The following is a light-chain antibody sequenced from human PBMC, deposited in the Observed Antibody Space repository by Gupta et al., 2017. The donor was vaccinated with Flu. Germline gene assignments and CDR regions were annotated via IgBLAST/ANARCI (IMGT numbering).Light chain of an antibody. Sequence: QDVRGSAPYLLNYDISTLQTGVSSRFSGRGSGTEFTLTISSLQPEDFATYYCQHLQSYPLTFGGGTKVEIK. CDR2: DIS. CDR3: QHLQSYPLT. V-gene: IGKV1-9*01. J-gene: IGKJ4*01.